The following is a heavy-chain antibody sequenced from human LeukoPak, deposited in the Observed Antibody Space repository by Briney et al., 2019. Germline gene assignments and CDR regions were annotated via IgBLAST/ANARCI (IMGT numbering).Heavy chain of an antibody. CDR3: AQAPSRRAENYFAY. V-gene: IGHV3-23*01. Sequence: HPGGSLRLSCAASGFTFSSYATSWVRQAPGKGLEWVSAISGSGGSTYYADSVKGRFTISRDNSKSTLYLQMNSLRAEDTAVYYCAQAPSRRAENYFAYWGQGTLVTVSS. CDR1: GFTFSSYA. CDR2: ISGSGGST. J-gene: IGHJ4*02. D-gene: IGHD1-14*01.